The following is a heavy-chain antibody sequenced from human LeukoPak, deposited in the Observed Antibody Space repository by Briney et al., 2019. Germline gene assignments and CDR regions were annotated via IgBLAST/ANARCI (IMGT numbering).Heavy chain of an antibody. V-gene: IGHV3-23*01. CDR3: AKENLWFGEPPCD. CDR1: GFTFDDYA. D-gene: IGHD3-10*01. J-gene: IGHJ4*02. CDR2: VSGSGGST. Sequence: GGSLRLSCAASGFTFDDYAMSWVRQAPGKGLEWVSAVSGSGGSTYYADSVKGRFTISRDNSKNTLYLQMNSLRAEDTAVYYCAKENLWFGEPPCDWGQGTLVTVSS.